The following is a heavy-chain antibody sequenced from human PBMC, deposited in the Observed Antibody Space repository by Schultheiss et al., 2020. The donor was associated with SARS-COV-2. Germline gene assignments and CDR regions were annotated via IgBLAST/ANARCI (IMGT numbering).Heavy chain of an antibody. J-gene: IGHJ5*02. D-gene: IGHD2-2*01. V-gene: IGHV4-59*12. CDR1: GGSISNYY. CDR2: IYYSGST. Sequence: SETLSLTCTVSGGSISNYYWSWIRQPPGKGLEWIGYIYYSGSTNYNPSLKSRVTISVDTSKNQFSLKLSSVTAADTAVYYCARRVPGLGFDAWGQGTLVTVSS. CDR3: ARRVPGLGFDA.